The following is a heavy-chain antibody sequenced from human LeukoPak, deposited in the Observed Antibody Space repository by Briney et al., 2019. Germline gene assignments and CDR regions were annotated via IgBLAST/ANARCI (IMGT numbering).Heavy chain of an antibody. CDR1: GYSISSDYY. Sequence: SETLSLTCTVSGYSISSDYYWGWIRQPPGKGLEWIGSIHRSGSTYYNPSLKSRVTISVDMSKNQFSLKLSSVTAADTAVYYCATYYYGSGGYYYFDSWGQGTLVTVSS. V-gene: IGHV4-38-2*02. D-gene: IGHD3-22*01. CDR3: ATYYYGSGGYYYFDS. CDR2: IHRSGST. J-gene: IGHJ4*02.